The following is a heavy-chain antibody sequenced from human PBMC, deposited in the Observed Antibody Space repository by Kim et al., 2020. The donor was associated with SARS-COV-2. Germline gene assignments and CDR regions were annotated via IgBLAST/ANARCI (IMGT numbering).Heavy chain of an antibody. CDR1: GGSFSGYY. Sequence: SETLSLTCAVYGGSFSGYYWSWIRQPPGKGLEWIGEINHSGSTNYNPSLKSRVTISVDTSKNQFSLKLSSVTAADTAVYYCASRGSSYSNYGYRAFDIWGQGTMVTVSS. D-gene: IGHD4-4*01. V-gene: IGHV4-34*01. CDR3: ASRGSSYSNYGYRAFDI. CDR2: INHSGST. J-gene: IGHJ3*02.